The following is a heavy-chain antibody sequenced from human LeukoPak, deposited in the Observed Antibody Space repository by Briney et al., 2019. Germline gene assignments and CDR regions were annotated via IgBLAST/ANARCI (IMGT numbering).Heavy chain of an antibody. D-gene: IGHD3/OR15-3a*01. J-gene: IGHJ4*02. Sequence: GGSLRLSCVASGFSFGKYWMSWVRQAPGKGLEWVANIKLDGSEKNYVDSVKDRFTISRDNTKNSLYLQMNSLRAEDTAVFYCARDQYDTWSRRGNFDSWGQGTLVIVSS. CDR3: ARDQYDTWSRRGNFDS. V-gene: IGHV3-7*03. CDR1: GFSFGKYW. CDR2: IKLDGSEK.